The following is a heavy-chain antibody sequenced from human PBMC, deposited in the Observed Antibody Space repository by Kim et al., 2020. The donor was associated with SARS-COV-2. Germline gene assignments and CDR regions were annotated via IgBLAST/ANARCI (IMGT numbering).Heavy chain of an antibody. CDR1: GGTFSSYA. Sequence: SVKVSCKASGGTFSSYAISWVRQAPGQGLEWMGGIIPIFGTANYAQKFQGRVTITADESTSTAYMELSSLRSEDTAVYYCARYYYGSGNFFLGWFDPWGQGTLVTVSS. D-gene: IGHD3-10*01. CDR3: ARYYYGSGNFFLGWFDP. V-gene: IGHV1-69*13. CDR2: IIPIFGTA. J-gene: IGHJ5*02.